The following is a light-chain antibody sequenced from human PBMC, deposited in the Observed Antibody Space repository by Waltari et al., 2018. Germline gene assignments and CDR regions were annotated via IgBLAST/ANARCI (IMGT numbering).Light chain of an antibody. CDR3: CSYAGFSTVV. V-gene: IGLV2-23*02. CDR1: SSDIGSYYP. J-gene: IGLJ2*01. CDR2: DVT. Sequence: QSALTQPASVSGSPGQSITIPCTGTSSDIGSYYPFSWYQQPPGKAPKLMIYDVTKRPSGISSRFSGSKSGITASLTISGLQAEDEADYYCCSYAGFSTVVFGGGTKLTVL.